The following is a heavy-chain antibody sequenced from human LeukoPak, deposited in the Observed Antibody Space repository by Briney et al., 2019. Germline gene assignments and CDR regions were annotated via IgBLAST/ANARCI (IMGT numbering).Heavy chain of an antibody. CDR1: GFTFSSYW. CDR3: AKDACSGGSCYPTGDGWFDP. CDR2: INSDGSST. V-gene: IGHV3-74*01. Sequence: PGGSLRLSCAASGFTFSSYWMHWVRQAPGKGLVWDSRINSDGSSTSYADSVKGRFTISRDNAKNTLYLQMNSLRAEDTAVYYCAKDACSGGSCYPTGDGWFDPWGQGTLVTVSS. J-gene: IGHJ5*02. D-gene: IGHD2-15*01.